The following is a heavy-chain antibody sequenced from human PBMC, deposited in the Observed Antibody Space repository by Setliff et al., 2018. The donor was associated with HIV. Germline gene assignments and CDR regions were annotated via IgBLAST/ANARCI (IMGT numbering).Heavy chain of an antibody. D-gene: IGHD3-10*01. CDR3: ARDDHYYDSGSYYSDWYFDP. CDR1: GGTFSNYA. Sequence: GASVKVSCKASGGTFSNYAFSWVRQAPGQGLEWMGGIIPIFGSTKYAQKFQGRVTITADESTSTAEMELSSLRSEDTAVYYCARDDHYYDSGSYYSDWYFDPWGRGTLVTVSS. J-gene: IGHJ2*01. V-gene: IGHV1-69*13. CDR2: IIPIFGST.